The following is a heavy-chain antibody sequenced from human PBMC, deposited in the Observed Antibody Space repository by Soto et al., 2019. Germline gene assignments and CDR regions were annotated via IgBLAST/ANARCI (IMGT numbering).Heavy chain of an antibody. CDR1: GYTFTSYD. J-gene: IGHJ6*03. CDR2: MNPNSGNT. D-gene: IGHD3-3*01. Sequence: ASVKVSCKASGYTFTSYDINWVRQATGQGLEWMGWMNPNSGNTGYAQKFLGRVTMTRNTSISTAYMELSSLRSEDTAVYYCARVSFTYYDFWSGRTNYYYYMDVWGKGTTVTVSS. V-gene: IGHV1-8*01. CDR3: ARVSFTYYDFWSGRTNYYYYMDV.